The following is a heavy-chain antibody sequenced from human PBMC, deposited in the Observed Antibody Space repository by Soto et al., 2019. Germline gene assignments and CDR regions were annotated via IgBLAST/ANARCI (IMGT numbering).Heavy chain of an antibody. D-gene: IGHD3-3*01. V-gene: IGHV1-18*04. CDR2: ISAYNGNT. CDR1: GYTFTSYG. CDR3: ARSNYYDFWSGYYNWFDP. Sequence: ASVKVSCKASGYTFTSYGISWVRQAPGQGLEWMGWISAYNGNTNYAQKLQGRVTMTTDTSTSTAYMELRSLRSDDTAVYYCARSNYYDFWSGYYNWFDPWGQGTLVSVSS. J-gene: IGHJ5*02.